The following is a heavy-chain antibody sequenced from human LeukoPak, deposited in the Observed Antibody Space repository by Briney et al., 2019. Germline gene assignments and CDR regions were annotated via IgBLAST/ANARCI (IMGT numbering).Heavy chain of an antibody. D-gene: IGHD3-22*01. CDR3: ARDRDSSGYYSG. CDR2: IYYSGST. J-gene: IGHJ4*02. V-gene: IGHV4-31*03. CDR1: GGSISSGGYY. Sequence: SQTLSLTCTVSGGSISSGGYYWSWIRQHPGKGLEWIGYIYYSGSTYYNPSLKSRATISVDTSKNQFSLKLSSVTAADTAVYYCARDRDSSGYYSGWGQGTLVTVSS.